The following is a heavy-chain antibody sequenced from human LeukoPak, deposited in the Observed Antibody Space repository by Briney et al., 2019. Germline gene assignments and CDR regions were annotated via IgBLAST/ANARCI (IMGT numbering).Heavy chain of an antibody. V-gene: IGHV4-61*08. J-gene: IGHJ4*02. CDR1: GGYISSGGYY. D-gene: IGHD3-22*01. Sequence: PSETLSLTCTVSGGYISSGGYYWSWVRQPPGKGLEWVGHIYHSGTTSYNPSLKSRVTISVDTSKNQFSLKLSSVTAADTAVYYCAREEPRSGYPHWGQGTLVTVSS. CDR3: AREEPRSGYPH. CDR2: IYHSGTT.